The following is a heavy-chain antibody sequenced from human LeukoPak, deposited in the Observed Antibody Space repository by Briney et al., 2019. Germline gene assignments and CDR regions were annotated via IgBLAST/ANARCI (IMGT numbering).Heavy chain of an antibody. CDR1: GGTFSSYA. CDR3: ARVERQYSSSWYPFDY. V-gene: IGHV1-69*13. J-gene: IGHJ4*02. Sequence: SVKVSCKASGGTFSSYAISWVRQAPGQGLEWMGGIIPIFGTANYAQKFQGRVTITADESTSTAYMELSSLRSEDTAVYYCARVERQYSSSWYPFDYWGQGTLVTVSS. D-gene: IGHD6-13*01. CDR2: IIPIFGTA.